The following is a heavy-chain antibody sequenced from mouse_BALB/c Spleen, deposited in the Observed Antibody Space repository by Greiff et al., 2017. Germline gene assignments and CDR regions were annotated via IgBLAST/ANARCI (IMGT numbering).Heavy chain of an antibody. V-gene: IGHV1S29*02. CDR1: GYTFTDYN. Sequence: VQLKQSGPELVKPGASVKISCKASGYTFTDYNMHWVKQSHGKSLEWIGYIYPYNGGTGYNQKFKSKATLTVDNSSSTAYMELRSLTSEDSAVYYCATMITTFYAMDYWGQGTSVTVSS. J-gene: IGHJ4*01. CDR2: IYPYNGGT. D-gene: IGHD2-4*01. CDR3: ATMITTFYAMDY.